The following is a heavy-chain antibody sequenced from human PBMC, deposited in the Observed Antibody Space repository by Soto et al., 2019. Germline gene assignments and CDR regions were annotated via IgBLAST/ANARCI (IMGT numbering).Heavy chain of an antibody. CDR2: VYHFGST. CDR1: GGPLTTYF. Sequence: PAETLSLTCNLSGGPLTTYFWSWFRQPPGKGLEWIGEVYHFGSTNYNPSLKSRVTISVDKSKNQFSLKLSSVTAADTAVYYCARSPDSSGYYPRWYYYGMDVWGQGTTVTVSS. J-gene: IGHJ6*02. CDR3: ARSPDSSGYYPRWYYYGMDV. V-gene: IGHV4-59*12. D-gene: IGHD3-22*01.